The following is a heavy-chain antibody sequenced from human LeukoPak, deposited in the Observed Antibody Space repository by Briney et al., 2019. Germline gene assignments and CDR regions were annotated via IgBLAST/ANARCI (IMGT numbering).Heavy chain of an antibody. D-gene: IGHD6-19*01. J-gene: IGHJ3*02. CDR1: GYTFTSYY. CDR3: ARGLVVAGTLGAFDI. V-gene: IGHV1-46*01. Sequence: SVKVSCKASGYTFTSYYMHWVRQAPGQGLEWMGIINPSGGSTSYAQKFQGRVTMTRDTSTSTVYMELSSLRSEDTAVYYCARGLVVAGTLGAFDIWGQGTMVTVSS. CDR2: INPSGGST.